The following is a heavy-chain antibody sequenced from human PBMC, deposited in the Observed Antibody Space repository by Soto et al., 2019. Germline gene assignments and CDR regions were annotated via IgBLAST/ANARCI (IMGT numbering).Heavy chain of an antibody. V-gene: IGHV4-59*08. CDR3: ARHVNLPLAGTGFYS. Sequence: SETLSLTCTVSGGSISGDYWSWLRQPPGKGLEWIGYIYNIGSTNYNPSLRSRVTMSIDTSQEQFSLKLSSVTATDTAVYYCARHVNLPLAGTGFYSWGRGTLVTVSS. J-gene: IGHJ4*02. CDR1: GGSISGDY. CDR2: IYNIGST. D-gene: IGHD6-19*01.